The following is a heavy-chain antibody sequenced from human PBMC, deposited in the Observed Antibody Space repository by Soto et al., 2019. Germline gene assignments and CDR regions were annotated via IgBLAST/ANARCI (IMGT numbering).Heavy chain of an antibody. V-gene: IGHV4-59*08. CDR1: GGSISSYY. Sequence: SDTLSLTCTVSGGSISSYYWSWFRQPPGKGLEWIGYIYYSGSTNYNPSLKSRVTISVDTSKNQFSLKLSSVTAADTAVYYCARLSILWESYRVYYYDYWGRGSLDPGSS. CDR3: ARLSILWESYRVYYYDY. J-gene: IGHJ4*02. D-gene: IGHD3-16*02. CDR2: IYYSGST.